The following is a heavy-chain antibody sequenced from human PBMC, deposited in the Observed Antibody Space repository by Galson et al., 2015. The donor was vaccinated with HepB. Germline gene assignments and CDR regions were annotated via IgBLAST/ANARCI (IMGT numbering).Heavy chain of an antibody. V-gene: IGHV4-59*01. D-gene: IGHD3-9*01. CDR2: IYYSGST. CDR1: GGSISSYY. CDR3: ASGGFPGYYDILTGYQNAFDI. Sequence: ETLSLTCTVSGGSISSYYWSWIRQPPGKGLEWIGYIYYSGSTNYNPSLKSRVTISVDTSKNQFSLKLSSVTAADTAVYYCASGGFPGYYDILTGYQNAFDIWGQGTMVTVSS. J-gene: IGHJ3*02.